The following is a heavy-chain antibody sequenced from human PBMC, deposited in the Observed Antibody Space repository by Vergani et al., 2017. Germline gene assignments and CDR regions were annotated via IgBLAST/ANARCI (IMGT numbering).Heavy chain of an antibody. D-gene: IGHD3-10*01. V-gene: IGHV3-15*01. J-gene: IGHJ4*02. CDR3: SAQTQSCHDY. Sequence: EVQLVESGGGLVKPGGSLRLSCAASGFTFSNAWMSWVRQAPGKGLEWVGRIKSKTDGGTTDYAAPVKGRFTISRDDSTNTAYLQLSSLGTDDTAIYFCSAQTQSCHDYWGQGTLVAVSS. CDR1: GFTFSNAW. CDR2: IKSKTDGGTT.